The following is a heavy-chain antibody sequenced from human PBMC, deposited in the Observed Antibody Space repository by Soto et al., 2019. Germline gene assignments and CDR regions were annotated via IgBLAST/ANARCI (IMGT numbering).Heavy chain of an antibody. V-gene: IGHV3-33*06. CDR2: IWYDGTNK. CDR1: GFTFSTYG. CDR3: AKDRDSSALEY. Sequence: GGSLRLSCAASGFTFSTYGMHWVRQAPGKGLGWVALIWYDGTNKYYAASVRGRFTISRDNSKNALYLQMNSLRAEDTAVYYCAKDRDSSALEYWGQGTLVTVSS. J-gene: IGHJ4*02. D-gene: IGHD3-22*01.